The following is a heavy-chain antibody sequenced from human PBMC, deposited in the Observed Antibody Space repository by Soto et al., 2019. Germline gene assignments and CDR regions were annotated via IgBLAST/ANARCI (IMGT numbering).Heavy chain of an antibody. D-gene: IGHD6-6*01. CDR3: AREGAALALSRYFDY. V-gene: IGHV1-69*13. Sequence: ASVKVSCKASGGTFSSYAISWVRQAPGQGLEWMGGIIPIFGTANYAQKFQGRVTITADESTSTAYMELSSLRSEDTAVYYCAREGAALALSRYFDYCGQGTLVSVSS. CDR2: IIPIFGTA. J-gene: IGHJ4*02. CDR1: GGTFSSYA.